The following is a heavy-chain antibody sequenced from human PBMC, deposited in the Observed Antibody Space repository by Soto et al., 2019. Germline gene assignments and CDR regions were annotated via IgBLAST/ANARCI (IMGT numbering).Heavy chain of an antibody. CDR2: ISAYNGNT. D-gene: IGHD2-15*01. CDR1: GYTFTSYG. CDR3: ARDLLGDCSGGSCYPVDY. Sequence: ASVKVSCKASGYTFTSYGISWVRQAPGQGLEWMGWISAYNGNTNYAQKLQGRVTMTTDTSTSTAYMELRSLRSDDTAVYYCARDLLGDCSGGSCYPVDYWGQGNLVTVSS. J-gene: IGHJ4*02. V-gene: IGHV1-18*01.